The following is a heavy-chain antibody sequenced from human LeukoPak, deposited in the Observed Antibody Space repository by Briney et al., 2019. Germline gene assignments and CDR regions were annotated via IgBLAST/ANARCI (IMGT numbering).Heavy chain of an antibody. CDR1: SYTFTNYG. V-gene: IGHV1-18*01. CDR3: ARDLLAVAGMSGAGIDY. Sequence: ASVKVSCTASSYTFTNYGISWVRQAPGQGLEWMGWISGYNGESTSAQKFQGRIIMTTDTSMSTAYMELRSLRSDDTAVYYCARDLLAVAGMSGAGIDYWGQGTLVIVSS. CDR2: ISGYNGES. J-gene: IGHJ4*02. D-gene: IGHD6-19*01.